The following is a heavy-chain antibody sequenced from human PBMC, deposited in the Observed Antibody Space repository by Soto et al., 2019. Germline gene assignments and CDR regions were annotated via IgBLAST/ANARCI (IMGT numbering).Heavy chain of an antibody. CDR3: ASRYESNDY. D-gene: IGHD3-22*01. CDR1: GGTFSSYT. Sequence: QVQLVQSGAEVKKPGSSVKVSCKASGGTFSSYTISWVRQAPGQGLEWMGRIIPILGIANYAQKFQCRVTITADKSASRAYVELRSLRSEETAVYYCASRYESNDYWGQGTLLTVSS. V-gene: IGHV1-69*02. J-gene: IGHJ4*02. CDR2: IIPILGIA.